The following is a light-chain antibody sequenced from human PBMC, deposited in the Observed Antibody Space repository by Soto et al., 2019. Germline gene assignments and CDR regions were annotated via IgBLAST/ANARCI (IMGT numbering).Light chain of an antibody. J-gene: IGKJ1*01. CDR1: QSVSGW. CDR3: QQYETFSGT. CDR2: DAS. Sequence: DIQMTQSPSTLSASVGDTVTVTCRASQSVSGWLAWYQQKPGEAPKLLIYDASALSRGVPSRFSGSGSGTKFTLTSASLQPDDFATYYCQQYETFSGTFGPGTKGEI. V-gene: IGKV1-5*01.